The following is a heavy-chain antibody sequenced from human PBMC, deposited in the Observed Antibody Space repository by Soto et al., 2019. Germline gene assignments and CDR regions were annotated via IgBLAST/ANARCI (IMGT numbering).Heavy chain of an antibody. CDR3: ARHAPAISISDH. CDR2: IYYSGIT. Sequence: QLQLQESGPGLVKPSETLSLTCTVSGGSISSSSYYWGWIRQPPGKGLEWIGSIYYSGITYYNPSLKSRVTISVDTSNNHVSLKLSSVTAADTAVYYCARHAPAISISDHWVQGTLVTVSS. CDR1: GGSISSSSYY. D-gene: IGHD2-21*01. V-gene: IGHV4-39*01. J-gene: IGHJ4*02.